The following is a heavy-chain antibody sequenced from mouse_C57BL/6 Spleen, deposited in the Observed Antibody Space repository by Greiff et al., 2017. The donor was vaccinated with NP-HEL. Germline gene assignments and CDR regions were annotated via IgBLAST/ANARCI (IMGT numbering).Heavy chain of an antibody. CDR1: GYTFTDYY. J-gene: IGHJ4*01. Sequence: EVQLQQSGPELVKPGASVKISCKASGYTFTDYYMNWVKQSHGKSLEWIGDINPNNGGTSYNQKFKGKATLTVDKSSSTAYMELRSLTSEDSAVYYCARRDGRGIDYAMDYWGQGTSVTVSS. D-gene: IGHD1-1*01. CDR3: ARRDGRGIDYAMDY. CDR2: INPNNGGT. V-gene: IGHV1-26*01.